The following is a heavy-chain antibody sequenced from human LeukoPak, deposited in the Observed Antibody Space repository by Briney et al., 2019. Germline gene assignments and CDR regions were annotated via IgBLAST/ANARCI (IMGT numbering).Heavy chain of an antibody. CDR1: GGTFSSYA. CDR2: ITPIFGTA. CDR3: ALYYYDSSGYYPFDY. J-gene: IGHJ4*02. Sequence: SVKVSCKASGGTFSSYAISWVRQAPGQGLEWMGGITPIFGTANYAQKFQGRVTITADESTSTAYMELSSLRSEDTAVYYCALYYYDSSGYYPFDYWGQGTLVTVSS. D-gene: IGHD3-22*01. V-gene: IGHV1-69*01.